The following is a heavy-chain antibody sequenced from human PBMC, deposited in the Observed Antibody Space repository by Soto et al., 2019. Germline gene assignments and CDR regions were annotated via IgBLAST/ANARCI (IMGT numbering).Heavy chain of an antibody. V-gene: IGHV4-34*01. CDR3: ARDSGV. J-gene: IGHJ6*02. CDR2: INHSGST. CDR1: GGSFSGFY. D-gene: IGHD2-15*01. Sequence: QVQLQQWGAGLLKPSETLSLTCAVYGGSFSGFYWSWIRQPPGKGLEWIGEINHSGSTNYNPSLKSRVTISVDTSKNQCSLKLSSVTAADTAVYFCARDSGVWGQGTTVTVSS.